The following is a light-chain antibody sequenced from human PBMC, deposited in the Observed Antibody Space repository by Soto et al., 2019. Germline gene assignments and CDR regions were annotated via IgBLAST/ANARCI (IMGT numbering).Light chain of an antibody. J-gene: IGKJ5*01. CDR2: AAS. CDR1: QSISSY. CDR3: QQSYSTPIT. V-gene: IGKV1-39*01. Sequence: IHMTQSASSLSASVGYRVTIPCRASQSISSYLNWYQQKRGNAPKVVIYAASNLQTGVPSRFSGRGYGTDFNLTINSLQPEDFATYSCQQSYSTPITFGQGTRLEIK.